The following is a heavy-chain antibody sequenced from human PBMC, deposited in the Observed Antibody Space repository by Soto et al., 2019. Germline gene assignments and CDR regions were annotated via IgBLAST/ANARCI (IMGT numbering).Heavy chain of an antibody. CDR3: ARRSSGWYCDY. Sequence: EVQLLESGGGLVQPGGSLRLSCAAPGFTFSNYAMNWVRQAPGKGLEWVSVISGSGGSTYYADSVKGRFTISRDNSKDTLYLQMDGLRGEDTAVYYCARRSSGWYCDYWGQGTLVTVSS. CDR2: ISGSGGST. CDR1: GFTFSNYA. V-gene: IGHV3-23*01. D-gene: IGHD6-19*01. J-gene: IGHJ4*02.